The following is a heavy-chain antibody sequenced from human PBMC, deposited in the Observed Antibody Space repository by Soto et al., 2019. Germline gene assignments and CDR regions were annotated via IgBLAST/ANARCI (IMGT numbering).Heavy chain of an antibody. CDR2: THYSVSN. Sequence: PSETLSLTCTVAAGSTTSVGDYWNWIRQPPGNGLEWIAYTHYSVSNYHNPCLKSRVSISVDPSKSPFSMKLSSVTAEDTAVYYCAREPYHYDSSGYYDYWGQGTLVTVSS. CDR1: AGSTTSVGDY. D-gene: IGHD3-22*01. J-gene: IGHJ4*02. CDR3: AREPYHYDSSGYYDY. V-gene: IGHV4-31*03.